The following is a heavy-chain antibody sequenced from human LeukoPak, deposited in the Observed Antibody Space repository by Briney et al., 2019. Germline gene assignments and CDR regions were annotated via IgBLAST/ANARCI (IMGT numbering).Heavy chain of an antibody. V-gene: IGHV3-30*02. CDR3: AKSIRGYSSGWYLSYYYYYMDV. J-gene: IGHJ6*03. CDR1: GFTFSSYG. CDR2: IRYDGSNK. Sequence: GGSLRLSCAASGFTFSSYGMHWVRQAPGKGLEWVAFIRYDGSNKYYTDSVKGRFTISRGNSKNTLYLQMNSLRAEDTAVYYCAKSIRGYSSGWYLSYYYYYMDVWGKGTTVTVSS. D-gene: IGHD6-19*01.